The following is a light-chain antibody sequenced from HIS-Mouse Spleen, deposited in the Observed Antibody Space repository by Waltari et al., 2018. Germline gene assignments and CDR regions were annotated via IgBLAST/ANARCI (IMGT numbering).Light chain of an antibody. J-gene: IGLJ1*01. CDR2: DVS. CDR1: SSDVGGYHY. V-gene: IGLV2-11*01. CDR3: CSYAGSYTYV. Sequence: QSALTQPRSVSGSPGQSVTISCTGTSSDVGGYHYVPWYQQPPGKAPKLMIYDVSKRPSGVPDRFSGSKSGNTASLTISGLQAEDEADYYCCSYAGSYTYVFGTGTKVTVL.